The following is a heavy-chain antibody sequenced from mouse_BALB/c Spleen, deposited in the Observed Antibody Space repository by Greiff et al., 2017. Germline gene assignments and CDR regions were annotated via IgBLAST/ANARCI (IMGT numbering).Heavy chain of an antibody. J-gene: IGHJ4*01. Sequence: EVKLQESGGGLVQPGGSRKLSCAASGFTFSSFGMHWVRQAPEKGLEWVAYISSGSSTIYYADTVKGRFTISRDNPKNTLFLQMTSLRSEDTAMYYCARRYGNYFYAMDYWGQGTSVTVSS. CDR3: ARRYGNYFYAMDY. CDR1: GFTFSSFG. D-gene: IGHD2-10*02. CDR2: ISSGSSTI. V-gene: IGHV5-17*02.